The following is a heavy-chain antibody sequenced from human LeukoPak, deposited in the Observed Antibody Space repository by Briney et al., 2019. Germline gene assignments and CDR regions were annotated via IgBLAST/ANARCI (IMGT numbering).Heavy chain of an antibody. CDR2: ISGSGGST. Sequence: PGGSLRLSCAASGFTFSSYAMSWVRQAPGKGLEWVSAISGSGGSTYYADSVKGRFTISRDNSKNTLYLQMNSLRAEDTAVYYCAKQSETTMIVVVIVRPKHPFDYWGQGTLVTVSS. D-gene: IGHD3-22*01. V-gene: IGHV3-23*01. CDR1: GFTFSSYA. J-gene: IGHJ4*02. CDR3: AKQSETTMIVVVIVRPKHPFDY.